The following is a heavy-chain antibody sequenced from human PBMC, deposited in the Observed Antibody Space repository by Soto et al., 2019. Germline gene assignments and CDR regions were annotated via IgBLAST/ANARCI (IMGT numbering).Heavy chain of an antibody. V-gene: IGHV3-21*01. CDR1: GFTFSSHS. CDR3: ARDLMVGSGYSYYFDY. CDR2: ISSSSTYI. D-gene: IGHD3-22*01. Sequence: EVQVVESGGGLVKPGGSLRLSCAASGFTFSSHSMNWVRQAPGKGLEWVSSISSSSTYIYYADSVKGRFTISRDNGKNSLYLQMNSLRAEDTAVYYCARDLMVGSGYSYYFDYWGQRTLVTVAS. J-gene: IGHJ4*02.